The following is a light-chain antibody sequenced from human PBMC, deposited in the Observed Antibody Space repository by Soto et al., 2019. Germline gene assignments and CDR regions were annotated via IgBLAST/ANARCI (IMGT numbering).Light chain of an antibody. J-gene: IGKJ2*01. Sequence: DIQMTQSPSSLSASIGDRVTITCRAGQSISNYLNWYQQKPGKAPKFLIYAASSLQSGVPSRFSGSGSGTDFTLTISSLQPEDFAPYYCQQSYSTPRTFGQGTKLEIK. CDR2: AAS. CDR3: QQSYSTPRT. CDR1: QSISNY. V-gene: IGKV1-39*01.